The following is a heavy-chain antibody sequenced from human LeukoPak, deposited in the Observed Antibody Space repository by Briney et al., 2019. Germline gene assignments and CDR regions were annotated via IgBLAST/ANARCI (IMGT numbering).Heavy chain of an antibody. CDR3: ADIGQNALDI. V-gene: IGHV3-23*01. D-gene: IGHD5-12*01. CDR1: GFTFSIYA. CDR2: VTGSGGST. J-gene: IGHJ3*02. Sequence: GGSLRLSCAASGFTFSIYAMSWVRQAPGKGLEWVSSVTGSGGSTYYADSVKGRFTISRDNSKNTLYLQMNSLRAEDTAVYYCADIGQNALDIWGQGIMVTVSS.